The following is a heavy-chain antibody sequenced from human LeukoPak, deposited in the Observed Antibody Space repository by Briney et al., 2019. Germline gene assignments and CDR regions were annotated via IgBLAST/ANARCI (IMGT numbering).Heavy chain of an antibody. CDR2: INPSGGST. J-gene: IGHJ4*02. Sequence: ASVKVSCKASGYTFTSYYMHWVRQAPGQGLEWMGIINPSGGSTSYAQKFQGRVTMTRDTSTSTVYMELSSLRSEDTAVYYCARGRSIGDFWSGYYYRPDYWGQGTLVTVSS. V-gene: IGHV1-46*01. D-gene: IGHD3-3*01. CDR1: GYTFTSYY. CDR3: ARGRSIGDFWSGYYYRPDY.